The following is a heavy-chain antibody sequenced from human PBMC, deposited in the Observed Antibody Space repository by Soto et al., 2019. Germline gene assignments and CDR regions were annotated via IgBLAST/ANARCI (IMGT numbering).Heavy chain of an antibody. CDR3: ARDGSGPQLSHPIYYGMDV. V-gene: IGHV3-30-3*01. CDR1: GFTFSSYA. CDR2: ISYDGSNK. Sequence: QVQLVESGGGVVQPGRSLRLSCAASGFTFSSYAMHWVRQAPGKGLEWVAVISYDGSNKYYADSVKGRFTISRDNSKNTLYLQMNSLRAEDTAVYYCARDGSGPQLSHPIYYGMDVW. D-gene: IGHD6-19*01. J-gene: IGHJ6*01.